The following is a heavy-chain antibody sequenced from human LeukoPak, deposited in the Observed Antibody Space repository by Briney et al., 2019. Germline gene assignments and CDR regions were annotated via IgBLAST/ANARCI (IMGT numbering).Heavy chain of an antibody. D-gene: IGHD1/OR15-1a*01. Sequence: SETLSLTCSVSGGSINTYYGSWIRQSAGKGLEWIGRIHTSGSTNYNPSLKSRVTMSVDTSKNQFSLKLSSVSAADTGVYYCARDRVGGNRRDDSSIWAQGTTVTVSS. J-gene: IGHJ3*02. CDR1: GGSINTYY. CDR2: IHTSGST. CDR3: ARDRVGGNRRDDSSI. V-gene: IGHV4-4*07.